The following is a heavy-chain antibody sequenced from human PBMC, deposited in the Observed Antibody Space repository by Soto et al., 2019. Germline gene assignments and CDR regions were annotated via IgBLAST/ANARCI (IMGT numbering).Heavy chain of an antibody. V-gene: IGHV4-61*08. J-gene: IGHJ4*02. D-gene: IGHD6-19*01. CDR3: ARLPDIFGWPFDF. CDR2: IAFDGRT. CDR1: GGSVSRRGFY. Sequence: TSETLSRTCSVSGGSVSRRGFYWTWIRQPPGKGLEWLGYIAFDGRTHYSPSLNSRVAMSLDTSDTQLSLKLASVTAADTAIYYCARLPDIFGWPFDFWGQGILVTVSS.